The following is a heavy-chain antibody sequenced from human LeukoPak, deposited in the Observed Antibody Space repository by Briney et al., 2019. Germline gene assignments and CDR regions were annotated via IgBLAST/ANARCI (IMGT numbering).Heavy chain of an antibody. Sequence: SETLSLTCAVYGGSFSGYYWSWIRQPPGKGLEWIGEINHSGSTNYNPSLKSRVTISVDTSKNQFSLKLSSVTAADTAVYYCARGWGRAFVAARPHFDYWGQGTLVTVSS. CDR2: INHSGST. V-gene: IGHV4-34*01. J-gene: IGHJ4*02. D-gene: IGHD6-6*01. CDR1: GGSFSGYY. CDR3: ARGWGRAFVAARPHFDY.